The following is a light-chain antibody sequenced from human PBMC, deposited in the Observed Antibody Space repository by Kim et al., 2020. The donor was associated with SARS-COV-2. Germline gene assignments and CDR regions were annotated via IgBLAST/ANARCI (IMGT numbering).Light chain of an antibody. CDR3: QQYNSDLAT. V-gene: IGKV1-5*03. CDR1: QSIRSW. J-gene: IGKJ1*01. Sequence: AYIGDSFTFTCRASQSIRSWLAWYQQKPGKAPKRLIYKESNLESGVPSRFSGSGSGTEFTLTISSLQPDDSATYYCQQYNSDLATFGQGTKVDIK. CDR2: KES.